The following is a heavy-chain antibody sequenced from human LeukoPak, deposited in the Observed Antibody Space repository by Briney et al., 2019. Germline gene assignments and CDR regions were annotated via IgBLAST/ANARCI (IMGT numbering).Heavy chain of an antibody. V-gene: IGHV3-21*01. CDR2: ISSSSSFR. Sequence: PGGSLRLSWAASGFIFSSYSMSWVRQAPGKGLEWVSSISSSSSFRYYADSVKGRFTISRDNAKNSLYLQMNSLRAEDTAVYYCARESSGYFYWGQGTLVTVSS. J-gene: IGHJ4*02. CDR1: GFIFSSYS. D-gene: IGHD3-22*01. CDR3: ARESSGYFY.